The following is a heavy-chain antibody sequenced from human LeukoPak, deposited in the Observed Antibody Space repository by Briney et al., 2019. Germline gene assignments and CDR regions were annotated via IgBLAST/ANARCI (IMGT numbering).Heavy chain of an antibody. CDR1: GFTFSSHW. V-gene: IGHV3-7*01. CDR3: AREGLECLGSSCQRAAFDY. CDR2: IKEDGSET. D-gene: IGHD2-2*01. Sequence: GGSLRLSCAASGFTFSSHWVTWVRQAPGKGLEWVANIKEDGSETYYVDSVKGRFTISRDNAKNSLYLQMNSLRAEDTAVYYCAREGLECLGSSCQRAAFDYWGQGTPVTVSS. J-gene: IGHJ4*02.